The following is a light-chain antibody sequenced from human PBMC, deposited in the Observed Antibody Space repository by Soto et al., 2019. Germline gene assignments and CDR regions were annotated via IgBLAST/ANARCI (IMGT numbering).Light chain of an antibody. CDR2: DAS. Sequence: IVLTQSPGTLSLSPGERTTLSCRASQSISSYLAWYQQKPGQAPRLLIYDASNRATGIPARFSGSGSGTDFTLTISSLEPEDFAVYCCQQRSNWPLSITFGQGTRLEIK. J-gene: IGKJ5*01. CDR3: QQRSNWPLSIT. V-gene: IGKV3-11*01. CDR1: QSISSY.